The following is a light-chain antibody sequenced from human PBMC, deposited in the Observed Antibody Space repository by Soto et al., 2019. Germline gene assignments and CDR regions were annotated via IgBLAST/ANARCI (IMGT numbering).Light chain of an antibody. V-gene: IGKV1-13*02. CDR2: AAS. CDR3: QQFHSYPLT. J-gene: IGKJ5*01. CDR1: QGISSA. Sequence: AIQLTQSPSSLSASVGDRVSITCRASQGISSALAGYQQRPGKAPKLLIYAASTLESGVPSRFSGSGSATDFTPTIISLQPEDFATYSGQQFHSYPLTFGQGTRLEI.